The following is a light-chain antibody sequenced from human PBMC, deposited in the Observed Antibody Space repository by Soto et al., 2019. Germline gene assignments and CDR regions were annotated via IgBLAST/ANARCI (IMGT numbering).Light chain of an antibody. V-gene: IGKV3-20*01. CDR3: QQYSTSPRT. J-gene: IGKJ1*01. CDR2: GVS. Sequence: EIVLTQSPGTLSLSPGERATLSCRASQSVRSSYLAWYQQKLGQAPRLLIYGVSNRATGIPDRFSGSGSGTDFTLTISRLESEVFAVYYCQQYSTSPRTFGQGTKVEIK. CDR1: QSVRSSY.